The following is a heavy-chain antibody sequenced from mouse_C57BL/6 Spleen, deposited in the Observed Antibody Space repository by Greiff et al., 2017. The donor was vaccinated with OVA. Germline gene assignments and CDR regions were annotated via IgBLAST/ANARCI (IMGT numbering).Heavy chain of an antibody. Sequence: EVQLVESGGGLVKPGGSLKLSCAASGFTFSSYTMSWVRQTPEKRLEWVATISGGGGNTYYPDSVKGRFTISRDNAKNTRYLQMSSLRSEDKALYYCARHYSNYDAMDYWGQGTSVTVSS. D-gene: IGHD2-5*01. CDR3: ARHYSNYDAMDY. CDR1: GFTFSSYT. CDR2: ISGGGGNT. V-gene: IGHV5-9*01. J-gene: IGHJ4*01.